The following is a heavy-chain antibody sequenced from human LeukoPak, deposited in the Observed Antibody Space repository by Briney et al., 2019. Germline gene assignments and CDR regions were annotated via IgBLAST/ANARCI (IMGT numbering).Heavy chain of an antibody. J-gene: IGHJ6*03. Sequence: PSETLSLTCTVSGYSISSGYYWGWIRQPPGKGLEWIGYIYYSGSTNYNPSLKSRVTISVDTSKNQFSLKLSSVTAADTAVYYCARDGGSSGYYYYYYYMDVWGKGTTVTVSS. V-gene: IGHV4-38-2*02. D-gene: IGHD3-22*01. CDR1: GYSISSGYY. CDR2: IYYSGST. CDR3: ARDGGSSGYYYYYYYMDV.